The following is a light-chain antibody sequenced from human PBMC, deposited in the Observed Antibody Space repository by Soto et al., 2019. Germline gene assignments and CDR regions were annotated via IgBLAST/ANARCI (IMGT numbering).Light chain of an antibody. CDR3: MQNTPLPRT. CDR2: AAS. CDR1: QSLLHIAGETI. Sequence: MPETPLSLSVVPGQPASISCKSSQSLLHIAGETILCWYLQKPGQSPQLLIYAASTRVSGVPDRFSGSGSGTDFTLEISRVQTDDVGIYYRMQNTPLPRTFGQGTQLDIK. J-gene: IGKJ5*01. V-gene: IGKV2D-29*02.